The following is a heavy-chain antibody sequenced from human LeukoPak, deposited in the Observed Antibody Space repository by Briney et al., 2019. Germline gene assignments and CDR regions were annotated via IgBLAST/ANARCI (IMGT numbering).Heavy chain of an antibody. CDR1: GFTFSSYW. Sequence: PGGSLRLSCAASGFTFSSYWMHWVRQAPGKGLVWVSGVNRDGSIRNYADSVKGRFTISRDDAKKTLYLQMNSLRAEDTAVYYCAKGGHYYASSGYYYFDYWGQGTLVTVSS. J-gene: IGHJ4*02. CDR3: AKGGHYYASSGYYYFDY. CDR2: VNRDGSIR. D-gene: IGHD3-22*01. V-gene: IGHV3-74*01.